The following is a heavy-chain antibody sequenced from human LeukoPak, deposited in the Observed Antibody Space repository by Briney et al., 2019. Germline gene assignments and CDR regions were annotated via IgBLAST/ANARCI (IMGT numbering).Heavy chain of an antibody. V-gene: IGHV4-59*08. CDR3: ARTGAVAGIGWFDP. CDR2: IYYSGST. Sequence: SETLSLTCTVSGGSISSYYWSWIRQPPGKGLEWIGYIYYSGSTNYNPSLKSRATISVDTSKNQFSLKLSSVTAADTAVYYCARTGAVAGIGWFDPWGQGTLVTVSS. J-gene: IGHJ5*02. CDR1: GGSISSYY. D-gene: IGHD6-19*01.